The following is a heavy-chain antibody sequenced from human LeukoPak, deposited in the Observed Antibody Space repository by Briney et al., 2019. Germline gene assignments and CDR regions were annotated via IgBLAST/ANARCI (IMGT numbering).Heavy chain of an antibody. CDR2: INPSGGST. V-gene: IGHV1-46*01. CDR3: ARDWGYGDSEYSWFDP. J-gene: IGHJ5*02. CDR1: GYTLTSSY. Sequence: ASEKVSCKASGYTLTSSYMHSVRHAPGQWLEWMVIINPSGGSTSYAQKFQGRVTMTKDTTTSTVYMELSSLRSEDTAVYYCARDWGYGDSEYSWFDPWGQGTLVTVSS. D-gene: IGHD4-17*01.